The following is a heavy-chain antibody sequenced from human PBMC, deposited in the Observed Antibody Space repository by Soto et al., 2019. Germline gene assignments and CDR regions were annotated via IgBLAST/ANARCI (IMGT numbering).Heavy chain of an antibody. Sequence: TLSLTCTVSGGSISSSSYYWGWIRQPPGKGLEWIGYIYHSGSTYYNPSLKSRVTISVDRSKNQFSLKLSSVTAADTAVYYCARAYGSGSYRLYYFDYWGQGTLVTVSS. J-gene: IGHJ4*02. CDR1: GGSISSSSYY. V-gene: IGHV4-30-2*01. CDR2: IYHSGST. D-gene: IGHD3-10*01. CDR3: ARAYGSGSYRLYYFDY.